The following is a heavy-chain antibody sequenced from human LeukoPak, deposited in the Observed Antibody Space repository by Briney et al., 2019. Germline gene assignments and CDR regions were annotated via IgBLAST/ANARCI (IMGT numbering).Heavy chain of an antibody. Sequence: SETLSLTCTVSGGSIFSYYWNWLRQPPGKGLGWMGYISSNGITSYNPSLRSRGTISIATSKNQFSLRLRSVTAADTAIYYCARRAYYDSSGYSPASGYSDLWGRGTLVSVSS. V-gene: IGHV4-4*08. J-gene: IGHJ2*01. CDR2: ISSNGIT. D-gene: IGHD3-22*01. CDR1: GGSIFSYY. CDR3: ARRAYYDSSGYSPASGYSDL.